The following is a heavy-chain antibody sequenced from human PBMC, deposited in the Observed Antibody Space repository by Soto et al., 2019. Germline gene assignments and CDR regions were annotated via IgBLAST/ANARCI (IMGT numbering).Heavy chain of an antibody. Sequence: QVQLVQSGAEVKKPGASVKVSCKSSGGTFSSYAISWVRHAPGQGLEWMGVIIAIFGTANYAQKFQGRVTITADESTSTAYMELSSLRSEYTSVYYCASARDIVGVVAATPPYYYGRAVGGHGTTVTV. CDR2: IIAIFGTA. V-gene: IGHV1-69*01. J-gene: IGHJ6*02. D-gene: IGHD2-15*01. CDR1: GGTFSSYA. CDR3: ASARDIVGVVAATPPYYYGRAV.